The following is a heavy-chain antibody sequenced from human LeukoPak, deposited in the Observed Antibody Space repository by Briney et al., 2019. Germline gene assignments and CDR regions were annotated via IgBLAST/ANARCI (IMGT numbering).Heavy chain of an antibody. J-gene: IGHJ3*02. D-gene: IGHD5-24*01. CDR3: ARQRSRDGYNYDGFDI. Sequence: GESLKISCQGSGYNFNIYWIGWVRQMPGKGLEWMGTIYPGDANIDIGYSPSFQGQVTISADKSISTAYLQWSSLRASDTAMYYCARQRSRDGYNYDGFDIWGQGTMVTVSS. CDR1: GYNFNIYW. V-gene: IGHV5-51*01. CDR2: IYPGDANIDI.